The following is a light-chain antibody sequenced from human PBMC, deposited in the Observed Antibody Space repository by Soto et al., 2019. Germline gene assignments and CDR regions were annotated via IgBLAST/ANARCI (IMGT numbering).Light chain of an antibody. J-gene: IGKJ1*01. CDR1: QSVSISY. Sequence: EIVLTQSPGTLSLSPGERATLSCRASQSVSISYLAWYQQKPGQAPRLLIYGASGRATGIPDRFSGSGSGPDFNLTISRLEPEDLAVYSCQQYGSTPTWTFGQGNKVEIK. V-gene: IGKV3-20*01. CDR2: GAS. CDR3: QQYGSTPTWT.